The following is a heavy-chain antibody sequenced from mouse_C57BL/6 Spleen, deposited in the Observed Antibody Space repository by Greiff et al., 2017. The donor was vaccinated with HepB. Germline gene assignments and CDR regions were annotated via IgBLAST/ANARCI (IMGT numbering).Heavy chain of an antibody. CDR2: IDPSDSYT. CDR3: ARERLRRGAWFAY. Sequence: QVQLQQSGAELVMPGASVKLSCKASGYTFTSYWMHWVKQRPGQGLEWIGEIDPSDSYTNYNQNFKGKSTLTVDKSSSTAFMQLSSLTSEDSAVYYCARERLRRGAWFAYWGQGTLVTVSA. J-gene: IGHJ3*01. V-gene: IGHV1-69*01. D-gene: IGHD2-4*01. CDR1: GYTFTSYW.